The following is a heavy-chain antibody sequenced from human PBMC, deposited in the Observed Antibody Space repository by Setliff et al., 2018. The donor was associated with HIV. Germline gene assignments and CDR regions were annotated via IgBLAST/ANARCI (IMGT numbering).Heavy chain of an antibody. CDR2: INPNSGGT. J-gene: IGHJ4*02. D-gene: IGHD3-10*01. CDR1: GYTFTGYY. CDR3: ARDWNYYGSGSYPGY. V-gene: IGHV1-2*06. Sequence: ASVMVSCKASGYTFTGYYMHWVRQAPGQGLEWMGRINPNSGGTNYAQKFQGRVTMTRDTSISTAYMELSRLRSDDTAVYYCARDWNYYGSGSYPGYWGQGTLVTVSS.